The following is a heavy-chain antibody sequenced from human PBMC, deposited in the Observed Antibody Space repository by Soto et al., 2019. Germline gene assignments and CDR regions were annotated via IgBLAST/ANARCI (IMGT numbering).Heavy chain of an antibody. Sequence: EVQLVQSGAEVKKPGESLRISCKGSGYSFTSYWISWVRQMPGKGLEWMGRIDPSDSHTNYSPSFQSHVTISADKSISTAYLQWRSLKTSNTAMYYCERLQAAARDNDLTFDYWGQGTLVTVSS. D-gene: IGHD6-13*01. CDR1: GYSFTSYW. V-gene: IGHV5-10-1*01. CDR2: IDPSDSHT. CDR3: ERLQAAARDNDLTFDY. J-gene: IGHJ4*02.